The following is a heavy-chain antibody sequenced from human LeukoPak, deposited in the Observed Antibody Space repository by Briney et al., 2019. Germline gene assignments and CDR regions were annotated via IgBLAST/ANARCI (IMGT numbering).Heavy chain of an antibody. CDR2: ISYDGSNK. D-gene: IGHD3-10*01. J-gene: IGHJ3*02. Sequence: PGGSLRLSYAASGFTFSSYGMHWVRQAPGKGLEWVAVISYDGSNKYYADSVKGRITISRDNSKNTLYLQMNSLRAEDTAVYYCAKASGVPWADYAFDIWGQGTMVTVSS. CDR3: AKASGVPWADYAFDI. CDR1: GFTFSSYG. V-gene: IGHV3-30*18.